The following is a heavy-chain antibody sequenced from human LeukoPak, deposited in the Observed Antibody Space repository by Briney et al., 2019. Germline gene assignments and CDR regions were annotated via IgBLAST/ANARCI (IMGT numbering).Heavy chain of an antibody. J-gene: IGHJ6*02. Sequence: GESLKISCQGSGYTFTNYWIAWVRQVPRNRLEWMGIFYPGDSDIRYSPSFQGQVTISADKSISTAYLQWSSLKASDTAIYYCARQHALYYYYGMDVWGQGTTVTVSS. CDR2: FYPGDSDI. V-gene: IGHV5-51*01. CDR1: GYTFTNYW. CDR3: ARQHALYYYYGMDV.